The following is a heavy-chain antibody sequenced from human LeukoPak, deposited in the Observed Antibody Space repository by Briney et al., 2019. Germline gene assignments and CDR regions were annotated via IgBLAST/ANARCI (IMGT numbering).Heavy chain of an antibody. Sequence: XXASGFTLXDYYMSWIRQAPGKGLEWVSYISSSGDTIYYADSVKGRFTISRDNAKNSLYLQMNSLRAEDTAVYYXXXXXXXTXXXXXYXXYWGQGTLVTVSS. CDR2: ISSSGDTI. J-gene: IGHJ4*02. V-gene: IGHV3-11*04. CDR1: GFTLXDYY. CDR3: XXXXXXTXXXXXYXXY.